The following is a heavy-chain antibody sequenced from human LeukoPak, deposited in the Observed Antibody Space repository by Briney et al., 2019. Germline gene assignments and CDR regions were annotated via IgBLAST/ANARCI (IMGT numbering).Heavy chain of an antibody. J-gene: IGHJ4*02. D-gene: IGHD3-10*01. Sequence: KPSETLSLTCTVSGGSISSSNYYWGWIRQPPGKGLEWIGEINHSGSTNYNPSLKSRVTISVDTSKNQFSLKLSSVTAADTAVYYCARGRPYYYGSGSYSPLFDYWGQGTLVTVSS. CDR1: GGSISSSNYY. V-gene: IGHV4-39*07. CDR2: INHSGST. CDR3: ARGRPYYYGSGSYSPLFDY.